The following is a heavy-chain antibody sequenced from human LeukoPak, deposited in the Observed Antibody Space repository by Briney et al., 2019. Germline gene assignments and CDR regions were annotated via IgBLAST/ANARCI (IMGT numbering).Heavy chain of an antibody. V-gene: IGHV4-39*01. J-gene: IGHJ4*02. CDR3: ARHTALQPFDY. D-gene: IGHD6-25*01. Sequence: IGSIYYSASTYYNPSLKSRVTISVDTSKNQFFLKLSSVTAADTAVYYCARHTALQPFDYWGQGTLVTVSS. CDR2: IYYSAST.